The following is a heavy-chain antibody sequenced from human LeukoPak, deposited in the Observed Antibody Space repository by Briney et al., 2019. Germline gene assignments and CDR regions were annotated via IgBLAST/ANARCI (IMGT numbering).Heavy chain of an antibody. CDR2: ISYEGSTK. CDR3: AVAPEHGVDV. Sequence: GGSLRLSCAASGFTFSTYGMHWVRQAPGKGLEWVAVISYEGSTKYYVDSVKGRFTISRDNSKNTLYLQMNSLRTEDTAVYYCAVAPEHGVDVWGQGTTVTVSS. J-gene: IGHJ6*02. V-gene: IGHV3-30*03. CDR1: GFTFSTYG.